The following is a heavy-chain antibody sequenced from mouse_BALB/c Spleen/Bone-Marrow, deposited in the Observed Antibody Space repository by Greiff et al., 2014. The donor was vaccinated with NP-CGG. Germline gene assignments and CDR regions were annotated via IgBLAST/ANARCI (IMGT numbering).Heavy chain of an antibody. V-gene: IGHV5-6-5*01. CDR1: GFTFSSCG. D-gene: IGHD2-3*01. CDR2: ISGGGST. Sequence: EVKLQESGGGLVKPGGSLKLSCAASGFTFSSCGMSWVRQTPEKRLEWVASISGGGSTYYPDNVKGRFTISRDNARNILYLQMSGLRSEDTAMYYCARKGWLLFDYWGQGTTLTVSS. CDR3: ARKGWLLFDY. J-gene: IGHJ2*01.